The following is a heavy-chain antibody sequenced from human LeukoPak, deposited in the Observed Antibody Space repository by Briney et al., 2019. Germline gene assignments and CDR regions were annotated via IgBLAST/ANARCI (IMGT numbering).Heavy chain of an antibody. V-gene: IGHV1-69*06. D-gene: IGHD1-14*01. CDR3: AREKGSGYYYYYYMDV. CDR1: GYTFTSYY. CDR2: IIPIFGTA. J-gene: IGHJ6*03. Sequence: ASVKVFCKASGYTFTSYYLHWVRQAPGQGLEWMGGIIPIFGTANYAQKFQGRVTITADKSTSTAYMELSSLRSEDTAVYYCAREKGSGYYYYYYMDVWGKGTTVTVSS.